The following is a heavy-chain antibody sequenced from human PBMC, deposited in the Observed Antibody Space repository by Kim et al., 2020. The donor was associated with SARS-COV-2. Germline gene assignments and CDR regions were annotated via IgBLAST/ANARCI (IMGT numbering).Heavy chain of an antibody. J-gene: IGHJ5*02. CDR3: ARLSYSSSWYSRWFDP. D-gene: IGHD6-13*01. V-gene: IGHV5-10-1*01. Sequence: GESLKISCKGSGYSFTSYWIIWVRHMPGKGLELIVRFYPCYSYTIYSPSFQGHVTISADKSIITAYLQWCSLKASDTAMYYCARLSYSSSWYSRWFDPWGQGTLVTVSS. CDR2: FYPCYSYT. CDR1: GYSFTSYW.